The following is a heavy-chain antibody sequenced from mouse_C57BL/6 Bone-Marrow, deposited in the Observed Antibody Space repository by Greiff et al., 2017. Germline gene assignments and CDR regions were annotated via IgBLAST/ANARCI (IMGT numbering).Heavy chain of an antibody. CDR1: GFTFSNYW. V-gene: IGHV6-3*01. Sequence: DVMLVESGGGLVQPGGSMKLSCVASGFTFSNYWMNWVRQSPEKGLEWVAQIRIKSDNYATHYAEYVKGRFTISRDDAKSSVHLHMINVSDEDTGIYYCSSLAYWGQGTLVTVSA. CDR2: IRIKSDNYAT. CDR3: SSLAY. J-gene: IGHJ3*01.